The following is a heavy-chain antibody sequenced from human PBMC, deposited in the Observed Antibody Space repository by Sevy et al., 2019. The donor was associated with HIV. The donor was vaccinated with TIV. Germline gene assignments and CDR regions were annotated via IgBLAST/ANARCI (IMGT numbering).Heavy chain of an antibody. CDR3: ARGVRGTRITIFGVGNYYYYMGV. Sequence: GGSLRLSCAASGFTFSSYWMSWVRQAPGKGLEWVANIKQDGSEKYYVDSVKGRFTISRGNAKNSLYLQMNSLRAEDTAVYYCARGVRGTRITIFGVGNYYYYMGVWGKGTTVTVSS. CDR1: GFTFSSYW. J-gene: IGHJ6*03. D-gene: IGHD3-3*01. CDR2: IKQDGSEK. V-gene: IGHV3-7*01.